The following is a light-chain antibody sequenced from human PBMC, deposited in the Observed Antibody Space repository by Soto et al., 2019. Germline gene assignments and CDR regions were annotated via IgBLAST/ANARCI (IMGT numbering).Light chain of an antibody. V-gene: IGKV1-6*02. J-gene: IGKJ2*01. Sequence: AIQMTQSPPSLSASIGDRVTITCRASQDIKNDLGWFQEKPGKAPKLLVFGASSLQSGVPSRFSGSKSGTDFTLTISGLQPEDFATYYCLQNFNYPYTFGQGTKL. CDR3: LQNFNYPYT. CDR2: GAS. CDR1: QDIKND.